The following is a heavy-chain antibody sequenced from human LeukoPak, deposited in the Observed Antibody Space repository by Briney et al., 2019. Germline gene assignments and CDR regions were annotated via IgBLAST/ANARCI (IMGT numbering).Heavy chain of an antibody. CDR3: ARADYDFCSGPFDY. CDR2: IYPGDSDT. Sequence: GEALKISCKGSGYSFTSYWIGWVRQLPGKGLEWMGVIYPGDSDTRYSPSFQGQVTISADKSISTAYLQWSSLKASDTAVYYCARADYDFCSGPFDYWGQGTLVIVSS. J-gene: IGHJ4*02. V-gene: IGHV5-51*01. CDR1: GYSFTSYW. D-gene: IGHD3-3*01.